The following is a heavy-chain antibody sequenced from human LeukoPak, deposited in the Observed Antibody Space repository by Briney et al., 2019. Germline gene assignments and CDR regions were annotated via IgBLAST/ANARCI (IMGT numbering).Heavy chain of an antibody. CDR3: ARARIDY. V-gene: IGHV3-7*04. Sequence: GGSLRLSCAGSGFTFSTYWMTWVRQAPGKGLEWVATIKEDASEIYYADSVKGRFTISRDNAKNSLHLLMNSLIAEDTATYYCARARIDYWGQGTLVTVSS. CDR2: IKEDASEI. D-gene: IGHD1-14*01. J-gene: IGHJ4*02. CDR1: GFTFSTYW.